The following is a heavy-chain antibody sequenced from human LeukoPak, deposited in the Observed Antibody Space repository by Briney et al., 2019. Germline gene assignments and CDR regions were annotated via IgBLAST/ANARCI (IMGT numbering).Heavy chain of an antibody. Sequence: KSSETLSLTCTVSGGSISSSSYYWGWIRQPPGKGLEWIGTIYFSGRTYYNPSLKSRVTISVDTSRNQFSLKLTSVSAADTAVYYCARLGCSSSSCSPGYWGQGTLVTVSS. D-gene: IGHD2-2*01. CDR3: ARLGCSSSSCSPGY. V-gene: IGHV4-39*01. CDR1: GGSISSSSYY. CDR2: IYFSGRT. J-gene: IGHJ4*02.